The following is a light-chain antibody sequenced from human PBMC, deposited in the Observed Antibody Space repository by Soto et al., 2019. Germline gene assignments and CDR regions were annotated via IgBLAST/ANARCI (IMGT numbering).Light chain of an antibody. CDR3: STFGGTGV. Sequence: QSALTQPDSVSGSPGQSITISCTGSSSDVGRYNYVSWYQQHPGKAPKLMIYEVTNRPSGVSNRFSGSKSGNTASLTITRLQSDDEADYYCSTFGGTGVFGTGTKLTVL. CDR1: SSDVGRYNY. V-gene: IGLV2-14*01. CDR2: EVT. J-gene: IGLJ1*01.